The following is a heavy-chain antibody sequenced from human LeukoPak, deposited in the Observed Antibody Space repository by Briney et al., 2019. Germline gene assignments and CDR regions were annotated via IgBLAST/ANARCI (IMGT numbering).Heavy chain of an antibody. Sequence: ASVKVSCKASGYTFTGYYVHWVRQAPGQGLEWMGWINPNSGGTNYAQKFQGRVTMTRDTSISTAYMELSRLRSDDTAVYYCARVYASGSYYNRPFDFWGQGTLVTVSS. D-gene: IGHD3-10*01. J-gene: IGHJ4*02. CDR2: INPNSGGT. CDR3: ARVYASGSYYNRPFDF. V-gene: IGHV1-2*02. CDR1: GYTFTGYY.